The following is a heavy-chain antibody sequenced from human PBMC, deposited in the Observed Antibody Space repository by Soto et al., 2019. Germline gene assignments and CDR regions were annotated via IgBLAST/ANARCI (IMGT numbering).Heavy chain of an antibody. CDR3: ARSPFYGSKSHVDY. CDR1: GVSISDGGYS. Sequence: QLQLQESGSGLVKPSQTLSLNCAVSGVSISDGGYSWSWIRQPPGKGLELIGYTHVSGDTYYNPSLTCRVTLSVDRSRNQFSLNLRSMTAADTAVYYCARSPFYGSKSHVDYWGQGTLVSVSS. V-gene: IGHV4-30-2*01. D-gene: IGHD3-10*01. J-gene: IGHJ4*02. CDR2: THVSGDT.